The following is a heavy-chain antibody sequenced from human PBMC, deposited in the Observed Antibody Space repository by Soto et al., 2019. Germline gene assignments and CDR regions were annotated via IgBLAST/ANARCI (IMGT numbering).Heavy chain of an antibody. D-gene: IGHD3-10*01. CDR3: ASVLGSLSSGSYPSY. Sequence: EVQLVESGGGLVQPGGSLRLSCAASGFSISDCSMNWVRRAPGKGLEWISYISTNNDAIYDADSVNGRFTISRDNAKTSLSLQMNSLRAEDTSLYYCASVLGSLSSGSYPSYWGKGTLVTVSS. J-gene: IGHJ4*02. V-gene: IGHV3-48*01. CDR1: GFSISDCS. CDR2: ISTNNDAI.